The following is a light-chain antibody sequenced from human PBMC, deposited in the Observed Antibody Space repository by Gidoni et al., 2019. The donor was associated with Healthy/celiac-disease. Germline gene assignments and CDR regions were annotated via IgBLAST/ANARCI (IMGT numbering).Light chain of an antibody. CDR1: QSVSSSY. J-gene: IGKJ1*01. V-gene: IGKV3-20*01. CDR3: QQYGSSPGT. Sequence: EIVLTQSPGTPSLSPGERATLSCRARQSVSSSYLAWYQQKPGQAPRLLIYGASSMATGIPDRFSGSGSGTDFTLTISRLEPEDFAVYYCQQYGSSPGTFGQGTKVEIK. CDR2: GAS.